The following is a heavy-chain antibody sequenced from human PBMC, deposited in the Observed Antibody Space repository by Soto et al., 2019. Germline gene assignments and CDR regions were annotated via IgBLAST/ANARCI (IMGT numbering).Heavy chain of an antibody. J-gene: IGHJ5*02. CDR1: GGTFSSYA. CDR2: IIPIFGTA. D-gene: IGHD3-22*01. Sequence: AASVTVSCQASGGTFSSYAISWVRQAPGQGLEWMGEIIPIFGTANYAQKFQGRVTITADESTSTAYMELSSLRSEDTAVYYCARDRGPSSGYYPYWFDPWGQGTLVTVSS. CDR3: ARDRGPSSGYYPYWFDP. V-gene: IGHV1-69*13.